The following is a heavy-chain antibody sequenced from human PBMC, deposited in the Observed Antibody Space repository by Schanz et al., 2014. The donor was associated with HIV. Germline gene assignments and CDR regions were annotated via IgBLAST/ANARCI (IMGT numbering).Heavy chain of an antibody. J-gene: IGHJ4*02. CDR3: ARGGIWEWDQPDFDC. V-gene: IGHV3-33*01. CDR1: GFTFRSYG. CDR2: TWYDGSNK. Sequence: QVQLVESGGGVVQPGRSLRLSCAASGFTFRSYGMHWVRQAPGKGLEWVAVTWYDGSNKYYADSVKGRFTISRDSSKNTLYLQMSSLRAEDTAMYYCARGGIWEWDQPDFDCWGQGTLVTVSS. D-gene: IGHD2-15*01.